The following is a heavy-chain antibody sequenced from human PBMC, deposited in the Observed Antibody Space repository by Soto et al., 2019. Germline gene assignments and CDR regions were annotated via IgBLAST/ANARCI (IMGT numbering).Heavy chain of an antibody. CDR1: GFTFSSHV. V-gene: IGHV3-23*01. J-gene: IGHJ4*02. D-gene: IGHD6-25*01. Sequence: EVQLLESGGGLVQPGGSLRLSCVASGFTFSSHVMSWVRQAPGKGLEWVSGISTGGGSTDYADSVKGRFTISRDNSKNTLHLQMKSLRAEDTAVYYCARSREIIASAGSFDYWGQGTLVTVSS. CDR2: ISTGGGST. CDR3: ARSREIIASAGSFDY.